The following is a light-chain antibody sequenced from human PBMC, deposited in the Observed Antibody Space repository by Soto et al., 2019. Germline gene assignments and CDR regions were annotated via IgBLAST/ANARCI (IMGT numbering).Light chain of an antibody. CDR1: ESLYTY. J-gene: IGKJ3*01. V-gene: IGKV3-11*01. CDR3: QEHGNWPRRT. CDR2: DTS. Sequence: EIVLTQSPATLSLSPGGRATLSCRASESLYTYLAWFQQKPGQAPRLLIFDTSRRATGVPARFSGSGAGTDYTLTISSLEPEDFAVYYCQEHGNWPRRTFGPGTKVDIK.